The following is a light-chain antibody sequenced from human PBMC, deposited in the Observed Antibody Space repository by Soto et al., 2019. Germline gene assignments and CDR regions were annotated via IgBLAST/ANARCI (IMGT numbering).Light chain of an antibody. CDR1: TGTVTSGHY. CDR2: DAT. J-gene: IGLJ3*02. Sequence: QTVVTQEPSLTVSPGGTVTLTCGSNTGTVTSGHYPYWFQQKPGQAPRTLIYDATNKHSWTPARFSGYLLGDKVALILSGAQPEDEADYYCLLSYSGARVFGGGTKVTVL. V-gene: IGLV7-46*01. CDR3: LLSYSGARV.